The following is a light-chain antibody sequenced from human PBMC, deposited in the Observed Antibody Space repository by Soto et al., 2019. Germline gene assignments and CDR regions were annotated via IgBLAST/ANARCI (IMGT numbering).Light chain of an antibody. J-gene: IGKJ4*01. Sequence: EIVLTHSPGTLSLSPGERATLSCRASQSVSSSYLAWYQQKPGQARRLLIHGASSRATGIPDRFSGNRSGRDVTLTISRLEPGDIAVYYCQQYGSSFISFGGGTKVEIK. V-gene: IGKV3-20*01. CDR1: QSVSSSY. CDR3: QQYGSSFIS. CDR2: GAS.